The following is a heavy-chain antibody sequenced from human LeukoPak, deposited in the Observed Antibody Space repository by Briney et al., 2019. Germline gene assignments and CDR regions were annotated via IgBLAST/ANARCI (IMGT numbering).Heavy chain of an antibody. D-gene: IGHD5/OR15-5a*01. V-gene: IGHV3-33*01. CDR2: IWYDGSTK. Sequence: GGSLRLSCAASGFTFSSYGMHWVRQAPGKGLEWVAVIWYDGSTKYHADSVKGRFTISRDNSKNTLYLQMNSLRAEDTAVYYCARGTSVVGWLDPWGQGTLVTVSS. CDR3: ARGTSVVGWLDP. CDR1: GFTFSSYG. J-gene: IGHJ5*02.